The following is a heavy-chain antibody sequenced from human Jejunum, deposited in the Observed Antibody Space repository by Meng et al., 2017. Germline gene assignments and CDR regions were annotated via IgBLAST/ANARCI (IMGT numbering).Heavy chain of an antibody. CDR2: MGGSDSDR. CDR3: VKDRQSFNSIYDAFDL. D-gene: IGHD4-23*01. Sequence: GESLKISCAASGVPFDTYAMSWVRQAPGQGLAWVSTMGGSDSDRYYADSVKGRFTISRDNSKNMVYLQMNSLRGEDTAIYYCVKDRQSFNSIYDAFDLWGQGTVVTVSS. CDR1: GVPFDTYA. V-gene: IGHV3-23*01. J-gene: IGHJ3*01.